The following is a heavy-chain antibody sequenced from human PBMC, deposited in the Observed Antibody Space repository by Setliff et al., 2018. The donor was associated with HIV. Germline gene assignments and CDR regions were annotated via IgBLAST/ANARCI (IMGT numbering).Heavy chain of an antibody. CDR1: GFTFSSFA. Sequence: GSLRLSCAASGFTFSSFAMSWVRQAPGKGLEWVSGISGSGGSTYYADSVKGRFTISRDNSKNTLYLQMNSLGAEDTAVYFCAKDDYVWGNPFDYWGQATLVTVSS. V-gene: IGHV3-23*01. CDR2: ISGSGGST. D-gene: IGHD3-16*01. J-gene: IGHJ4*02. CDR3: AKDDYVWGNPFDY.